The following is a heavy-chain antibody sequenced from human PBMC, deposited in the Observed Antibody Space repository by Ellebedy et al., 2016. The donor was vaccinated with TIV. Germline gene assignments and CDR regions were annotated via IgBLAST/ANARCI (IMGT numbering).Heavy chain of an antibody. CDR2: INQDGSEV. D-gene: IGHD2-8*02. CDR1: GLTFSNYW. J-gene: IGHJ4*02. CDR3: ARGGSDISLYWVD. V-gene: IGHV3-7*04. Sequence: PGGSLRLSCAASGLTFSNYWMTWVRQAPGKGLEWVANINQDGSEVYFVDSVKGRFSITRDNAKNLMFLQMNSLRAEDTAVYYCARGGSDISLYWVDWGQGTLVTVSA.